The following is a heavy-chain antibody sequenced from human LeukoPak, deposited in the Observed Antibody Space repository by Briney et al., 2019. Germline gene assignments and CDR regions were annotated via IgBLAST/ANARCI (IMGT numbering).Heavy chain of an antibody. D-gene: IGHD4-17*01. J-gene: IGHJ2*01. Sequence: SQTLSLTCAISGDSVSSNSAAWNWIRQSPSRGLEWLGRTYYRSKWYNDYAVSVKSRITISPDTSKNQFSLQLNSVTPEDTAVYYCARGRTNKGPYGDPKHWYFDLWGRGTLVTVSS. CDR1: GDSVSSNSAA. V-gene: IGHV6-1*01. CDR3: ARGRTNKGPYGDPKHWYFDL. CDR2: TYYRSKWYN.